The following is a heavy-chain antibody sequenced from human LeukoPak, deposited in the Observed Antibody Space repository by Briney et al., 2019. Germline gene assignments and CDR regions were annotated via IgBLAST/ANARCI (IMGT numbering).Heavy chain of an antibody. Sequence: SETLSLTCNVSGDYITTTNYYWAWIRQPPGKGLDWIASIFYGGNTYYNPSLKSRVSISIDTSRKQISLQLRSVSATDTAIYYCARRSRLYKHETTGYHDSWGQGTLVTVSS. CDR1: GDYITTTNYY. J-gene: IGHJ4*02. CDR2: IFYGGNT. V-gene: IGHV4-39*01. D-gene: IGHD3-9*01. CDR3: ARRSRLYKHETTGYHDS.